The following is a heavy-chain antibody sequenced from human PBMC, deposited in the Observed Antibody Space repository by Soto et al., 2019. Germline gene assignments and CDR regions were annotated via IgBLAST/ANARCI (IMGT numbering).Heavy chain of an antibody. Sequence: ASVKVSCKASGYTFTSYAMHWVRQAPGQRLEWMGWINAGNGNTKYSQKFQGRVTITRDTSASTAYMELSSLRSEDTAVYYCAREMIEGDFWSGYSLSYYYYGMDVWGQGTTVTVSS. D-gene: IGHD3-3*01. CDR3: AREMIEGDFWSGYSLSYYYYGMDV. V-gene: IGHV1-3*01. CDR2: INAGNGNT. J-gene: IGHJ6*02. CDR1: GYTFTSYA.